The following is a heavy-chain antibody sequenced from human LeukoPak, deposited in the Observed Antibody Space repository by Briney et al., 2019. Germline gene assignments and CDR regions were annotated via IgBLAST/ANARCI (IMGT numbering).Heavy chain of an antibody. V-gene: IGHV4-39*01. CDR3: ASAEANYGGSVFDY. CDR1: SGSIGTSSYY. CDR2: IYYGGNI. Sequence: PSETLSLTCSVFSGSIGTSSYYWGWIRQPPGKGLEWLGTIYYGGNINYNLSLKSRLTISADTSNNQLSLKLSSVTAADTAVYYCASAEANYGGSVFDYWGQGTLVTVSS. D-gene: IGHD4-23*01. J-gene: IGHJ4*02.